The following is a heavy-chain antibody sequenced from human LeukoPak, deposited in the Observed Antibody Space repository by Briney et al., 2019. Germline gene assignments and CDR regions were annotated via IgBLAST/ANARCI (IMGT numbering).Heavy chain of an antibody. CDR3: ARRVGWYCSGGSCYWAAFDI. CDR1: GGSSSGYY. CDR2: INHSGST. Sequence: SETLSLTSAVYGGSSSGYYWSWIRQPPRKGLEWRGEINHSGSTNYNHPLKSQVTISIDTSKNQFSLKLSSVTAADTAVYYCARRVGWYCSGGSCYWAAFDIWGQGTMVTVSS. V-gene: IGHV4-34*01. D-gene: IGHD2-15*01. J-gene: IGHJ3*02.